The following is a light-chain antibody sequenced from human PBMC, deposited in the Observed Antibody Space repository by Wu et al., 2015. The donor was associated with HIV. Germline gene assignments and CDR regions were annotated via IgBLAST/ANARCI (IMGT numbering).Light chain of an antibody. CDR3: QQYSDSPVT. CDR2: GAS. J-gene: IGKJ5*01. CDR1: HSVSASY. Sequence: EIVLTQSPDTLSLSPGQRATLSCTSSHSVSASYLAWYQKRPGQAPRLVIYGASKRAANIPDRFGGSGSGTEFMLTITRLEPEDFAIYYCQQYSDSPVTFGQGTRLE. V-gene: IGKV3-20*01.